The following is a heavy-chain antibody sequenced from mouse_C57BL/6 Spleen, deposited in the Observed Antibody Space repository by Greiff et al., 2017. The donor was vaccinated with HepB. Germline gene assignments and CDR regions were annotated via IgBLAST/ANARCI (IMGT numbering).Heavy chain of an antibody. J-gene: IGHJ3*01. CDR1: GYTFTSYW. D-gene: IGHD1-1*01. CDR3: ARRGTKVVAPFAY. Sequence: VQLQQSGAELVKPGASVKLSCKASGYTFTSYWMHWVKQRPGQGLEWIGMIHPNSGSTNYNEKFKSKATLTVDKSSSTAYMQLSSLTSEDSAVYYCARRGTKVVAPFAYWGQGTLVTVSA. CDR2: IHPNSGST. V-gene: IGHV1-64*01.